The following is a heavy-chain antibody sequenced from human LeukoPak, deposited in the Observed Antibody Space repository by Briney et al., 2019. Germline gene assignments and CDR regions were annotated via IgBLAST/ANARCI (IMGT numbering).Heavy chain of an antibody. V-gene: IGHV5-51*01. D-gene: IGHD6-13*01. CDR2: IYPGDSDT. J-gene: IGHJ6*03. CDR3: ARLGAAAGLYYYYYMDV. Sequence: GESLQISCQGSGYRFTSYWIGWVRTMPGKGLEWMGIIYPGDSDTRYSPSFQGQVTISADKSISTAYLQWSSLKASDTAMYYCARLGAAAGLYYYYYMDVWGKGTTVTVSS. CDR1: GYRFTSYW.